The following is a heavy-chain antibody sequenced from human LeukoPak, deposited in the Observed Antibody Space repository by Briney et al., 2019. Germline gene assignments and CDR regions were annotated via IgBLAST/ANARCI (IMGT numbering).Heavy chain of an antibody. V-gene: IGHV3-30*18. J-gene: IGHJ4*02. CDR3: AKDASSFDY. CDR2: ISYDGSNK. Sequence: GGSLRLSCAASGFTFSNYGMHWVRQAPGKGLEWVAVISYDGSNKYYADSVKGRFTISRDNSKNTLYLQMNSLRAEDTAVYYCAKDASSFDYWGQGTLVTVSS. CDR1: GFTFSNYG. D-gene: IGHD3-16*01.